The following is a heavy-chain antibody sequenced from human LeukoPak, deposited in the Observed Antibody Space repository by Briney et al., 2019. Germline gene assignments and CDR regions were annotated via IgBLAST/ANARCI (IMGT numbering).Heavy chain of an antibody. CDR1: GGTFSSYA. Sequence: SVKVSCMASGGTFSSYAISWVRQAPGQGLEWMGRIIPIFGIANYAQKFQGRVTITADKSTSTAYMELSSLRSEDTAVYYCAREDEDIVVVPAAFAWWFDPWGQGTLVTVSS. CDR3: AREDEDIVVVPAAFAWWFDP. J-gene: IGHJ5*02. CDR2: IIPIFGIA. D-gene: IGHD2-2*01. V-gene: IGHV1-69*04.